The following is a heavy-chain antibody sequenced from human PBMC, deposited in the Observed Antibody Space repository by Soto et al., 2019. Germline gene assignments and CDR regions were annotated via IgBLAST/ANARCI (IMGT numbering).Heavy chain of an antibody. CDR3: ARVTELDYCSMTSCLYYFDY. J-gene: IGHJ4*02. CDR2: INSNGGST. CDR1: GFTFSRYV. D-gene: IGHD2-2*01. Sequence: EVQLLESGGGLVQPGGSLRLSCVASGFTFSRYVMTWVRQAPGKGLEWVSTINSNGGSTYYTDSVKGRFTISRDNSKNSLYLQMNRLRAEDTAVYFCARVTELDYCSMTSCLYYFDYWGQGDLVTVSS. V-gene: IGHV3-23*01.